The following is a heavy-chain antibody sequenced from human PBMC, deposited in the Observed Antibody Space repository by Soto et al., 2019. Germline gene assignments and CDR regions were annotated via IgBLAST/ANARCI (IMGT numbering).Heavy chain of an antibody. J-gene: IGHJ4*02. CDR1: GGSISSYY. V-gene: IGHV4-59*01. D-gene: IGHD6-13*01. CDR2: IYYSGST. Sequence: QVQLQESGPGLVKPSETLSLTCTVSGGSISSYYWSWIRQPPGKGLEWIGYIYYSGSTNYNPSLKGRSHISGDTAKNQVSLKLSSVTAGDTGVYYLALAAAGTGLFDSRGQGTLVTVSS. CDR3: ALAAAGTGLFDS.